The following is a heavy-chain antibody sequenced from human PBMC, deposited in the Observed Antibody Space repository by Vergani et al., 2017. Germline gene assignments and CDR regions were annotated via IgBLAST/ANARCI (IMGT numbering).Heavy chain of an antibody. CDR2: IGYDGRIK. V-gene: IGHV3-30*02. Sequence: QVQLVETGGGVVQPGGSLRLYCATSGFSFHTYGAHWVRQAPGKGLEWVAFIGYDGRIKYNVDSVKGRFTISRDTSKKTLSLQMRSLRADDTAVYYCAKDGRENSDYGYFDYWGQGTLVTVSS. CDR3: AKDGRENSDYGYFDY. CDR1: GFSFHTYG. D-gene: IGHD4-17*01. J-gene: IGHJ4*02.